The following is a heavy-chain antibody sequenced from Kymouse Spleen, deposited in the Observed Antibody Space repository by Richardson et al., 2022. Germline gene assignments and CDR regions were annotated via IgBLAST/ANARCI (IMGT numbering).Heavy chain of an antibody. CDR2: IYSGGST. J-gene: IGHJ3*02. CDR3: ARDPDNWNPF*Y. V-gene: IGHV3-53*01. D-gene: IGHD1-20*01,IGHD1-7*01. Sequence: EVQLVESGGGLIQPGGSLRLSCAASGFTVSSNYMSWVRQAPGKGLEWVSVIYSGGSTYYADSVKGRFTISRDNSKNTLYLQMNSLRAEDTAVYYCARDPDNWNPF*YLGPRDNGHRLF. CDR1: GFTVSSNY.